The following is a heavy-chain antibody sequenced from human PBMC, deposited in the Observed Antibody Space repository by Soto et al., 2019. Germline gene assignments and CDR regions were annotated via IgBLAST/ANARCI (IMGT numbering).Heavy chain of an antibody. J-gene: IGHJ6*02. CDR1: GGSISSGDYY. V-gene: IGHV4-30-4*01. CDR2: IYYSGST. CDR3: ARDRSTMGRGVGGMDV. D-gene: IGHD3-10*01. Sequence: SETLSLTCTVSGGSISSGDYYWRWIRQPPGKGLEWIGYIYYSGSTYYNPSLKSRVTISVDTSKNQFSLKLSSVTAADTAVYYCARDRSTMGRGVGGMDVWGQGTTVTVSS.